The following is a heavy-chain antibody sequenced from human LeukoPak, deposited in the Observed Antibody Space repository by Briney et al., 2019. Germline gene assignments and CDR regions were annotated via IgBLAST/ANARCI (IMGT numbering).Heavy chain of an antibody. D-gene: IGHD5-12*01. J-gene: IGHJ4*02. V-gene: IGHV4-39*07. CDR3: ARVLEATPYYFDD. CDR1: GGSISTSSYY. Sequence: SETLSLTCIVSGGSISTSSYYWGWIRQPPGKGLEWIGSIYYSGSTYYNPSLKSRVTISVDTSKNQFSLKLSSVTAADTAVYYCARVLEATPYYFDDWGQGTLVTVSS. CDR2: IYYSGST.